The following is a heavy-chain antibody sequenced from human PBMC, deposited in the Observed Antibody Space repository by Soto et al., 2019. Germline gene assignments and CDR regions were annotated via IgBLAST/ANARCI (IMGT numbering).Heavy chain of an antibody. J-gene: IGHJ6*02. CDR2: MNPNSGNT. D-gene: IGHD6-19*01. CDR3: PRLQWLGTYYYYGMDV. Sequence: QVQLVQSGAEVKKPGASVKVSCKASGYTFTSYDINWVRQATGQGLEWMGWMNPNSGNTGYAQKFQGRVTMTRNTSISTAYMELSSLRSEDTAVYYCPRLQWLGTYYYYGMDVCGQGTTVTVSS. V-gene: IGHV1-8*01. CDR1: GYTFTSYD.